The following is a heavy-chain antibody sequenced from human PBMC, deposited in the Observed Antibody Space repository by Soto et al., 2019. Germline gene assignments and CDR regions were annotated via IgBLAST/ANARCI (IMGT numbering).Heavy chain of an antibody. Sequence: PVGSLRLSCAASGFTFSSYAMHWVRQAPGKGLEWVAVISYDGSNKYYADSVKGRFTISRDNSKNTLYLQMNSLRAEDTAVYYCARDYSSSWYRYYYYGMDVWGQGTTVTVSS. CDR3: ARDYSSSWYRYYYYGMDV. J-gene: IGHJ6*02. CDR1: GFTFSSYA. CDR2: ISYDGSNK. D-gene: IGHD6-13*01. V-gene: IGHV3-30-3*01.